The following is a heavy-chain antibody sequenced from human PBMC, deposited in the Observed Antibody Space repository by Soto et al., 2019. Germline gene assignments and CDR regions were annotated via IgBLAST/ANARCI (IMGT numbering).Heavy chain of an antibody. CDR1: GFTFGAYA. J-gene: IGHJ4*02. CDR3: TRYYYESSGYYVY. Sequence: EVRLVESGGGLVESGRSLRLSCTGSGFTFGAYALTWVRQAPGKGLEWVGFIRSEADGGATDYAASVKGRLTISRDDSNSITYLEINSLQIEDTAVYYCTRYYYESSGYYVYWGQGTLVTVSS. D-gene: IGHD3-22*01. CDR2: IRSEADGGAT. V-gene: IGHV3-49*04.